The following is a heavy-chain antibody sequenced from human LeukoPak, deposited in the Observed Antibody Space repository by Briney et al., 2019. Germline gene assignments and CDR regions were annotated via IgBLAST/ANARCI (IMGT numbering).Heavy chain of an antibody. V-gene: IGHV1-69*04. CDR2: IIPILGIA. CDR1: GGTFSSYA. Sequence: ASVKVSCKASGGTFSSYAISWVRQAPGQGLEWMGRIIPILGIANYAQKFQGRVTITADKSTSTAYMELSSLRSEDTAVYYCARWRSGSYYVSYFDYWGQGTLVTVSS. D-gene: IGHD1-26*01. CDR3: ARWRSGSYYVSYFDY. J-gene: IGHJ4*02.